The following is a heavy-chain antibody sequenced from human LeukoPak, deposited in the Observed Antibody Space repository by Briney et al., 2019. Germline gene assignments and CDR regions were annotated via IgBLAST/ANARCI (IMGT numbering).Heavy chain of an antibody. V-gene: IGHV3-7*01. CDR1: GLTFRSYW. D-gene: IGHD2-2*01. CDR2: INQEESEK. CDR3: ARAGVPAAGGYYYGMDV. Sequence: GGSLRLSCAVSGLTFRSYWMSWVRQAPGKGLEWVANINQEESEKYFVDSVKGRFTISRDNAKNSLYLQMNSLRAGDTAVYYCARAGVPAAGGYYYGMDVWGQGTTVTVSS. J-gene: IGHJ6*02.